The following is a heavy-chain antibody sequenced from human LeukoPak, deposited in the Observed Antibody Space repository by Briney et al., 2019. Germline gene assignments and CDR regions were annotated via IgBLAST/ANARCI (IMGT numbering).Heavy chain of an antibody. J-gene: IGHJ4*02. CDR2: ISSSSDYI. CDR1: GFIFSRYN. D-gene: IGHD4-17*01. CDR3: ARGFGYGEYISAY. Sequence: GGSLRLSCAASGFIFSRYNMNWVRQAPGKGLEWVSSISSSSDYIYYADSVKGRFTISRDDAKNSLHLQMNSLRAEDTAVYYCARGFGYGEYISAYWGQGTLVTVSS. V-gene: IGHV3-21*01.